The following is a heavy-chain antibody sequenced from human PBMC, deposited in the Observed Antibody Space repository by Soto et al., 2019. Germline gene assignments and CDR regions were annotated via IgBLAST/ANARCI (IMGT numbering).Heavy chain of an antibody. CDR3: ARVVAVAGTRGYYYYGMDV. D-gene: IGHD6-19*01. CDR1: GGSISSYY. Sequence: WETLSLTCTVSGGSISSYYWSWIRQPPGNGLEWIGYIYYSGSTNYNPSLKSRVTISVDTSKNQFSLKLSSVTAADTAVYYCARVVAVAGTRGYYYYGMDVWGQGTTVTVSS. CDR2: IYYSGST. J-gene: IGHJ6*02. V-gene: IGHV4-59*01.